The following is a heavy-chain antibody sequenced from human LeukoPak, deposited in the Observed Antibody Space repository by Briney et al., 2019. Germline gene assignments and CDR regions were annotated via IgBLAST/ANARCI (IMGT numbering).Heavy chain of an antibody. CDR1: GGSISSYY. CDR3: ARGIAARPGYYWFDP. J-gene: IGHJ5*02. V-gene: IGHV4-59*01. Sequence: SETLSLTCTVSGGSISSYYWSWIRQPPGKGLECIGYIYYSGSTNYNPSLKSRVTISVDTSKNQFSLKLSSVTAADTAVYYCARGIAARPGYYWFDPWGQGTLVTVSS. D-gene: IGHD6-6*01. CDR2: IYYSGST.